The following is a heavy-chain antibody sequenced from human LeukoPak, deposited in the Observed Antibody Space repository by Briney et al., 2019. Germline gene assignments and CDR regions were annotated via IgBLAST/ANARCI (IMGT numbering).Heavy chain of an antibody. Sequence: GGSLRLSCAASGFRFDDYGMSWVRHVPGKGLEWVSSISSSSSYIYYADSVKGRFTISRDNAKNSLYLQMNSLRAEDTAVYYCARESSHCSSTSCYTGGVYYYYYMDVWGKGTTVTVSS. CDR3: ARESSHCSSTSCYTGGVYYYYYMDV. D-gene: IGHD2-2*02. V-gene: IGHV3-21*01. CDR1: GFRFDDYG. J-gene: IGHJ6*03. CDR2: ISSSSSYI.